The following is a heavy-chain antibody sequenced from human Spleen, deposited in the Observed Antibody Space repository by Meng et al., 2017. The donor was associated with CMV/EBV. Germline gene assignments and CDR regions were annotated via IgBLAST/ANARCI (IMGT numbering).Heavy chain of an antibody. D-gene: IGHD3-22*01. V-gene: IGHV1-18*01. Sequence: ASVKVSCKASGYTFTSYGISWVRQAPGQGLEWMGWISAYNGNTNYAQKLQGRVTMTTDTSTSTAYMELRSLRSDDTAVYYCARLPITMIVVVPPDSWGQGTLVTVS. CDR2: ISAYNGNT. J-gene: IGHJ4*02. CDR3: ARLPITMIVVVPPDS. CDR1: GYTFTSYG.